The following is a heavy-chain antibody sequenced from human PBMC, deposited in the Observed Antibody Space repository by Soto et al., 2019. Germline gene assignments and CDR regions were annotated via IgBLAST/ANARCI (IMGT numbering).Heavy chain of an antibody. V-gene: IGHV4-39*01. Sequence: PSETLSLTCTVSGGSISSSSYYWGWIRQPPGKGLEWIGSIYYSGSTYYNPSLKSRVTISVDTSKNQFSLKLSSVTAADTAVYYCVRGDNWNDEASDYWGQGTLVTVS. CDR1: GGSISSSSYY. J-gene: IGHJ4*02. CDR3: VRGDNWNDEASDY. D-gene: IGHD1-1*01. CDR2: IYYSGST.